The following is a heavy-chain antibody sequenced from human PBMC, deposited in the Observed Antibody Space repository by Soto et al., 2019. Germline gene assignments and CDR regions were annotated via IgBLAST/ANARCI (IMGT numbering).Heavy chain of an antibody. Sequence: GGSLRLSCAASGFTFSDYYMSWIRQAPGKGLEWVSYISSSGSTIYYADSVKGRFTISRDNAKNSLYLQMNSLRAEDTAVYYCAREDIVVVPAAVREEYYYYYYYMDVWGKGTTVTVSS. D-gene: IGHD2-2*01. CDR1: GFTFSDYY. J-gene: IGHJ6*03. CDR2: ISSSGSTI. CDR3: AREDIVVVPAAVREEYYYYYYYMDV. V-gene: IGHV3-11*01.